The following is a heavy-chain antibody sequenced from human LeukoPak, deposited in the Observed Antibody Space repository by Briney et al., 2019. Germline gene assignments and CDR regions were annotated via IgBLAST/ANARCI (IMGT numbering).Heavy chain of an antibody. CDR1: GYTFTSYG. D-gene: IGHD5-12*01. CDR2: INPNSGGT. Sequence: ASVKVSCKASGYTFTSYGISWVRQAPGQGLEWMGWINPNSGGTNYAQKFQGRVTMTRDTSISTAYMELSRLRSDDTAVYYCLRRDDAFDIWGQGTMVTVSS. V-gene: IGHV1-2*02. J-gene: IGHJ3*02. CDR3: LRRDDAFDI.